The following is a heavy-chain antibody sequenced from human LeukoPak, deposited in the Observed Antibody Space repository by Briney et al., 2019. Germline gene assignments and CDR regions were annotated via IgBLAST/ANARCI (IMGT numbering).Heavy chain of an antibody. CDR2: ISSSSSTI. CDR3: ARVLRFLEWLQYGMDV. J-gene: IGHJ6*02. CDR1: GFTFSSYS. D-gene: IGHD3-3*01. Sequence: GGSLRLSCAASGFTFSSYSMNWVSQAPGKGLEWVSYISSSSSTIYYADSEKGRFTISRDNAKNSLYLQMNSLRDEDTAVYYCARVLRFLEWLQYGMDVWGQGTTVTVSS. V-gene: IGHV3-48*02.